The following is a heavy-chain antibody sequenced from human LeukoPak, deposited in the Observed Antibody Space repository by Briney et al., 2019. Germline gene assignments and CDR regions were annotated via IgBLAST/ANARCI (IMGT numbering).Heavy chain of an antibody. CDR1: GFTFSSYS. CDR3: AREEVATIIDY. CDR2: ISSSSTI. J-gene: IGHJ4*02. Sequence: GGSLRLSCAASGFTFSSYSMNWVRQAPGKGLEWVSYISSSSTIYYADSVKGRFTISRDNAKNSLYLQMNSLRAEGTAVYYCAREEVATIIDYWGQGTLVTVSS. V-gene: IGHV3-48*01. D-gene: IGHD5-12*01.